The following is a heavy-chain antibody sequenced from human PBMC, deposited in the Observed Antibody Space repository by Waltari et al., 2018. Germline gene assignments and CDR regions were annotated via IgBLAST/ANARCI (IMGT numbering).Heavy chain of an antibody. CDR1: VGTFSSYA. Sequence: QVQLVQSGAEVKKPGSSVKVSCKASVGTFSSYAISWVRQAPGQGLEWMGRIIPIFGTANYAQKFQGRVTITADKSTSTAYMELSSLRSEDTAVYYCARGGTAMVKWGWFDPWGQGTLVTVSS. D-gene: IGHD5-18*01. CDR2: IIPIFGTA. J-gene: IGHJ5*02. V-gene: IGHV1-69*08. CDR3: ARGGTAMVKWGWFDP.